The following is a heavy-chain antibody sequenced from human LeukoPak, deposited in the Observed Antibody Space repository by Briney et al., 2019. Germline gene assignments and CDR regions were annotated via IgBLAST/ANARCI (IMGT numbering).Heavy chain of an antibody. CDR3: ARDGGSYLPGDYYFDY. CDR1: GYTFTGYS. CDR2: IKPNSGGT. V-gene: IGHV1-2*02. D-gene: IGHD1-26*01. J-gene: IGHJ4*02. Sequence: GASVKVSCKASGYTFTGYSMHWVRQAPRQGLERMGWIKPNSGGTNYAQKFQGRVTMTRDTSISTAYMEPSRLRSDDTAVYYCARDGGSYLPGDYYFDYWGQGTLVTVSS.